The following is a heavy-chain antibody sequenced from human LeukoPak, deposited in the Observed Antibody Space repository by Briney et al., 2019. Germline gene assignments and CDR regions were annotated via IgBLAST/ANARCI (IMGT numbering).Heavy chain of an antibody. CDR3: ARGYRITIFGVVSTRFDL. CDR2: IDTDGSST. CDR1: GFTFSIYW. Sequence: SGGSLRLSCAASGFTFSIYWIHWVRQAPGKGLVWVSRIDTDGSSTTYADSVKGRFTISRDNAKSTLYLQMNSLRAEDTAVYYCARGYRITIFGVVSTRFDLSGQGTLVTVSS. V-gene: IGHV3-74*01. J-gene: IGHJ5*02. D-gene: IGHD3-3*01.